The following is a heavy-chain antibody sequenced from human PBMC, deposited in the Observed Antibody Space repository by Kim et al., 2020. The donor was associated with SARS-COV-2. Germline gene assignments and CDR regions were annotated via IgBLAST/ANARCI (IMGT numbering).Heavy chain of an antibody. CDR2: MNPNSGNT. J-gene: IGHJ6*02. Sequence: ASVKVSCKASGYTFTSYDINWVRQATGQGLEWMGWMNPNSGNTGYAQKFQGRVTMTRNTSISTAYMELSSLRSEDTAVYYCARSRIAYYYGSGYGMDVWGQGTTVTVSS. V-gene: IGHV1-8*01. D-gene: IGHD3-10*01. CDR3: ARSRIAYYYGSGYGMDV. CDR1: GYTFTSYD.